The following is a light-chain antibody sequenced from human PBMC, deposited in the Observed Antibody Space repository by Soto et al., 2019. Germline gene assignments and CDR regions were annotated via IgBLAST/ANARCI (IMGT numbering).Light chain of an antibody. CDR2: TAS. CDR1: QDIRND. CDR3: LQDYNYPRT. V-gene: IGKV1-6*01. J-gene: IGKJ1*01. Sequence: AIQMTQSPSSMSASVGDRVTITCRVSQDIRNDLGWYQQKPGKAPKLLISTASTLESGVPPRFSGSGSGTDFILTINSLQPEDFATYYCLQDYNYPRTFGQGTQVEI.